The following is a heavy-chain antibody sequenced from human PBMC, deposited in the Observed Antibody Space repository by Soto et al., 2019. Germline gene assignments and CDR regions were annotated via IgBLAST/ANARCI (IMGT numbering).Heavy chain of an antibody. V-gene: IGHV4-59*08. CDR3: ARRYGYSFDY. D-gene: IGHD1-1*01. CDR2: IYYSGST. J-gene: IGHJ4*02. Sequence: DTLSLTCPFSRRSISNYYWSWIRQPPGKGLEWIGYIYYSGSTNYNPSLKSRVTISVDTSKNQFSLKLSSVTAADTAVYYCARRYGYSFDYWGQGTLVTVSS. CDR1: RRSISNYY.